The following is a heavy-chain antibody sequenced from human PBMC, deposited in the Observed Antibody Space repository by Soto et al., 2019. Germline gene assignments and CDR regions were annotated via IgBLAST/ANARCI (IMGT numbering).Heavy chain of an antibody. Sequence: GGSLRLSCTASGFTFGDYAMSWFRQAPGKGLEWVGFIRSKAYGGTTEYAASVKGRFTISRDDSKSIAYLQMNSLKTEDTAVYYFTRVVILWFGELLSQSVDAFDIWGQGTMVTVSS. CDR3: TRVVILWFGELLSQSVDAFDI. D-gene: IGHD3-10*01. CDR1: GFTFGDYA. CDR2: IRSKAYGGTT. V-gene: IGHV3-49*03. J-gene: IGHJ3*02.